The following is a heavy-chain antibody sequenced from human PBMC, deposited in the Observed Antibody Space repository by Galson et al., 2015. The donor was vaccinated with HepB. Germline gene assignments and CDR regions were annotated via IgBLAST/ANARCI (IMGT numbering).Heavy chain of an antibody. J-gene: IGHJ4*02. CDR2: ISAAGGET. D-gene: IGHD1-26*01. CDR1: GFTFASSG. V-gene: IGHV3-23*01. Sequence: SLRLSCAASGFTFASSGMRWVRQAPGKGLEWVSLISAAGGETRYADSVKGRFTVPRDNSKNTLYLQMNSLRAEDTAIYYCSKAFYGGSYYFDSWGRGTLVTVSS. CDR3: SKAFYGGSYYFDS.